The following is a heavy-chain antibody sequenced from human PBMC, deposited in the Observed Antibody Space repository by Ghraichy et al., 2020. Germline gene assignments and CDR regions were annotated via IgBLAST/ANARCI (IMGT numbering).Heavy chain of an antibody. J-gene: IGHJ6*02. V-gene: IGHV4-59*01. D-gene: IGHD6-13*01. Sequence: ESLNISCTVSGGSISSYYWSWIRQPPGKGLEWIGYIYYSGSTNYNPSLKSRVTISVDTSKNQFSLKLSSVTAADTAVYYCARALHSSSWYELGYYYYYYGMDVWGQGTTVTVSS. CDR2: IYYSGST. CDR1: GGSISSYY. CDR3: ARALHSSSWYELGYYYYYYGMDV.